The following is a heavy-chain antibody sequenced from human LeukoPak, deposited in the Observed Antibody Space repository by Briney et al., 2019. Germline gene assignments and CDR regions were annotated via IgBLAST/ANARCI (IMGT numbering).Heavy chain of an antibody. Sequence: PSETLSLTCTVSGGSISSHYWSWIRQPPGKGLEWIGYIYYSGSTNYNPSLKSRVTISVDTSKNQFSLELSSVTAADTAVYYCARVDSSWYYFDYWGQGTLVTVSS. CDR1: GGSISSHY. CDR3: ARVDSSWYYFDY. J-gene: IGHJ4*02. D-gene: IGHD6-13*01. V-gene: IGHV4-59*11. CDR2: IYYSGST.